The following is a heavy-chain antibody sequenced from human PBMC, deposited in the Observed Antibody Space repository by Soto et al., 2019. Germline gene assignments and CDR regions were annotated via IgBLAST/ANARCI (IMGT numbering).Heavy chain of an antibody. J-gene: IGHJ6*01. Sequence: ASVKVACKASGYTFTSYGIGWVRQAPGQGLEWMGWISAYNGNTNDAQKLQGRVTMTTDTSTSTAYMELRSLRYDDTAVYYCARDGYSGYDSAYYSYGMDVWGQGTTVTISS. CDR2: ISAYNGNT. CDR1: GYTFTSYG. D-gene: IGHD5-12*01. V-gene: IGHV1-18*01. CDR3: ARDGYSGYDSAYYSYGMDV.